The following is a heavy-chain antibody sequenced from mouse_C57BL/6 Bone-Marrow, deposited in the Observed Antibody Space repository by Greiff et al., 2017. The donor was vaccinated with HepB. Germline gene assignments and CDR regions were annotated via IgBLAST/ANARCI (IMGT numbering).Heavy chain of an antibody. Sequence: QVQLQQSGPELVKPGASVKISCKASGYAFSSSWMNWVKQRPGKGLEWIGRIYPGDGDTNYNGKFKGKATLTADKSSSTAYMQLSSLTSEDSAVYFCASITTVVATDYAMDYWGQGTSVTVSS. CDR1: GYAFSSSW. CDR2: IYPGDGDT. J-gene: IGHJ4*01. D-gene: IGHD1-1*01. CDR3: ASITTVVATDYAMDY. V-gene: IGHV1-82*01.